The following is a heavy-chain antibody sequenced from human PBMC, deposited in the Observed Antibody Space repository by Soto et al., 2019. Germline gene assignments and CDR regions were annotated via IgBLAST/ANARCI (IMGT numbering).Heavy chain of an antibody. Sequence: RSQTLSLTCAISGDSVSSNSAAWNWIRPSPSRGLEWLGRTYYRSKWYNDYAVSVKSRITINPDTSKNQFSLQLNSVTPEDAAVYYCARDLVVVITPGGAFDIWGQGTMVTVSS. CDR1: GDSVSSNSAA. J-gene: IGHJ3*02. D-gene: IGHD3-22*01. CDR3: ARDLVVVITPGGAFDI. CDR2: TYYRSKWYN. V-gene: IGHV6-1*01.